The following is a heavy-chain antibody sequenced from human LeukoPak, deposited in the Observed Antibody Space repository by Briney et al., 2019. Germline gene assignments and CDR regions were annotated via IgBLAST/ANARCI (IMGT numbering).Heavy chain of an antibody. CDR2: IRSKAYGGTT. Sequence: PGRSLRLSCTASGFTFGDYAMSWVRQAPGKGLEWVGFIRSKAYGGTTEYAASVKGRFTISRDDSKSIAYLKMNSLKTEDTAVYYCTRHSSAWAFDYWGQGTLVTVSS. CDR1: GFTFGDYA. V-gene: IGHV3-49*04. CDR3: TRHSSAWAFDY. D-gene: IGHD6-19*01. J-gene: IGHJ4*02.